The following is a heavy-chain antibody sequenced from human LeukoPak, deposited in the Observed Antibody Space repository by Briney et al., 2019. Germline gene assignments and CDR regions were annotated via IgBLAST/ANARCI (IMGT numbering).Heavy chain of an antibody. CDR2: INHSGST. CDR1: GGSFSGYY. CDR3: ARGRSSSPYYYYYYMDV. V-gene: IGHV4-34*01. D-gene: IGHD6-6*01. Sequence: SETLSLTCAVYGGSFSGYYWSWIRQPPGKGLEWIGEINHSGSTNYNPSLKSRVTISVDTSKNQFSLKLSSVTAADTAVYYCARGRSSSPYYYYYYMDVWGKGTTVTVSS. J-gene: IGHJ6*03.